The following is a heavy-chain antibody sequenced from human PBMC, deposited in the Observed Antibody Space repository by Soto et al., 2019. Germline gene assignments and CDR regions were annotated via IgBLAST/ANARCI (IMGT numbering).Heavy chain of an antibody. Sequence: PSETLSLTCAVYGGSFSGYYWSWIRQPPGKGLEWIGEINHSGSTNYNPSLKSRVTISVDTSKNQFSLKLSSVTAADTAVYYCARGLGYRARPRGKNYFDYWGQGTLVPVSS. CDR2: INHSGST. CDR3: ARGLGYRARPRGKNYFDY. J-gene: IGHJ4*02. CDR1: GGSFSGYY. V-gene: IGHV4-34*01. D-gene: IGHD5-18*01.